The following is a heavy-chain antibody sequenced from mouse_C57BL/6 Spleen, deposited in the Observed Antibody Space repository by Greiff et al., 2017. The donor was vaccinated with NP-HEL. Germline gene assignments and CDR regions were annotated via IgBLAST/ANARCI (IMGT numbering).Heavy chain of an antibody. CDR3: ARDGSPFDY. Sequence: EVQGVESGGGLVKPGGSLKLSCAASGFTFSSYAMSWVRQTPEKRLEWVATISDGGSYTYYPDNVKGRFTISRDNAKNNVYLQLSHLKSEDTAMYYCARDGSPFDYWGQGTTLTVSS. V-gene: IGHV5-4*01. CDR2: ISDGGSYT. CDR1: GFTFSSYA. D-gene: IGHD4-1*01. J-gene: IGHJ2*01.